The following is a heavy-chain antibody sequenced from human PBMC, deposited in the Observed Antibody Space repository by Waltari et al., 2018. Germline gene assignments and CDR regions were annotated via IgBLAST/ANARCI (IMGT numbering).Heavy chain of an antibody. CDR1: GFTFDDYG. D-gene: IGHD2-8*02. V-gene: IGHV3-20*01. J-gene: IGHJ4*02. CDR2: ISWNGGSI. CDR3: ARVDYHYTGLTYYFDY. Sequence: EVQLVESGGGVVRPGGSLRLSCAASGFTFDDYGMCWVRQVPGKGLEWVSGISWNGGSIGYADSVKGRFTISRDNAKNSLYLQINSLRAEDTALYHCARVDYHYTGLTYYFDYWGQGALVTVSS.